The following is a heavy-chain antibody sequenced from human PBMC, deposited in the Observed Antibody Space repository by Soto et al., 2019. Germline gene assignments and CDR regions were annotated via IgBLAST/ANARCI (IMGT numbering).Heavy chain of an antibody. J-gene: IGHJ6*02. D-gene: IGHD4-17*01. Sequence: ASVKVSCKTSGYTFTSYAIHWVRQAPGQRLEWMGWINAGNGNTKYSQKFQGRVTITRDTSATTAYMELNSLRSDDTAVYYCARDTRTTGSYYYYYGMDVWGQGTTVTVSS. CDR2: INAGNGNT. CDR1: GYTFTSYA. V-gene: IGHV1-3*01. CDR3: ARDTRTTGSYYYYYGMDV.